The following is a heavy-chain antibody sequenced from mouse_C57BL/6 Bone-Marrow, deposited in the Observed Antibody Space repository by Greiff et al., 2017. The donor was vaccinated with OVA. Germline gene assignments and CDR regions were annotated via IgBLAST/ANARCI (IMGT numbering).Heavy chain of an antibody. CDR2: IYPGGGYT. CDR1: GYTFTNYW. V-gene: IGHV1-63*01. CDR3: ARHVDYYAMDY. J-gene: IGHJ4*01. Sequence: LQQSGAELVRPGTSVKMSFTASGYTFTNYWIGWAKQRPGHGLEWIGDIYPGGGYTNYNEKFKGKATLTADKSSSTAYMQFSSLTSEDSAIYYCARHVDYYAMDYWGQGTSVTVSS.